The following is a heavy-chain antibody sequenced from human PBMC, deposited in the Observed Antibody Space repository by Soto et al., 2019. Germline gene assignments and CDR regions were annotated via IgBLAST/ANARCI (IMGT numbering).Heavy chain of an antibody. D-gene: IGHD5-18*01. V-gene: IGHV3-30-3*01. CDR3: ARWNVQHDSYGYF. CDR2: ISSDGSNK. J-gene: IGHJ4*02. CDR1: GFTFSSFP. Sequence: GGSLRLSCAASGFTFSSFPMHWVRQAPGRGLEWVALISSDGSNKYYADAVKGRFTISRDNSKNTLYLQMNGLRGEDTAVYYCARWNVQHDSYGYFWGQGTQVTVS.